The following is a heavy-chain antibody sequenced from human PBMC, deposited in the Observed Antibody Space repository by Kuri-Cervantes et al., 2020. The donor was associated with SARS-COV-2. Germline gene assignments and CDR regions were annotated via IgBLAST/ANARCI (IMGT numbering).Heavy chain of an antibody. Sequence: SVKVSCKASGGTFSRYAISWVRQAPGQGLEWMGGIIPIFGTANYAQKFQGRVTITTDESTSTAYVELSSLRSEDTAVYYCARSRFGDYLDAFDIWGQGTMVTVSS. J-gene: IGHJ3*02. V-gene: IGHV1-69*05. CDR3: ARSRFGDYLDAFDI. CDR2: IIPIFGTA. CDR1: GGTFSRYA. D-gene: IGHD3-10*01.